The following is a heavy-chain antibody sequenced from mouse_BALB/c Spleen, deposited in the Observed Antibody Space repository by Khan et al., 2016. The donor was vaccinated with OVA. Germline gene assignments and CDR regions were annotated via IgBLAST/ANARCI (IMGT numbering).Heavy chain of an antibody. V-gene: IGHV3-2*02. J-gene: IGHJ2*01. D-gene: IGHD3-3*01. CDR3: ARTARITY. Sequence: EVELVESGPGLVKPSQSLSLTCTVTGYSITSGYGWNWIRQFPGNKLEWMGYLSYSGSTNYNPSLKSRISITRDTSKNQFFLQLNSETTEDTATYYSARTARITYWGQGTTLTVSS. CDR1: GYSITSGYG. CDR2: LSYSGST.